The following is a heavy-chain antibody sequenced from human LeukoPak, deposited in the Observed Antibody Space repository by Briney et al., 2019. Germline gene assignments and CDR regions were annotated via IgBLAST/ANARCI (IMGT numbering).Heavy chain of an antibody. D-gene: IGHD5-18*01. V-gene: IGHV3-66*01. CDR2: IYSGDRT. CDR3: ARDGEYSYGYGFDY. CDR1: GFSVNNLY. Sequence: PGGSLRLSCAASGFSVNNLYMSWVRQAPGKGLEWVSVIYSGDRTYYADYVKGRFTISRDTSKNTVYLQMNSLRPEETAVYYCARDGEYSYGYGFDYWGQGTLVTVSS. J-gene: IGHJ4*02.